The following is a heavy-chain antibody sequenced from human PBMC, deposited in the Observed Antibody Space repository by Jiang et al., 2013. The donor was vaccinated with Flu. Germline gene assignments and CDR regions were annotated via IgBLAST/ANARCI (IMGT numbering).Heavy chain of an antibody. D-gene: IGHD3-3*01. J-gene: IGHJ4*02. CDR2: IYWNDDK. CDR3: AHSGEGGPWSGYSFDY. Sequence: KPTQTLTLTCTFSGFSLSTSGVGVGWIRQPPGKALEWLALIYWNDDKRYSPSLKSRLTITKDTSKNQVVLTMTNMDPVDTATYYCAHSGEGGPWSGYSFDYWGQGTLVTVSS. V-gene: IGHV2-5*01. CDR1: GFSLSTSGVG.